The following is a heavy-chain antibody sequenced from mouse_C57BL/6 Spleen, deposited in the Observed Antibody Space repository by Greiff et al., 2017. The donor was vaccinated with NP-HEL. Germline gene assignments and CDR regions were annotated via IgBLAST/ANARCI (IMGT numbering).Heavy chain of an antibody. CDR2: ISDGGSYT. D-gene: IGHD1-1*01. J-gene: IGHJ2*01. CDR1: GFTFSSYA. V-gene: IGHV5-4*01. Sequence: VQLKESGGGLVKPGGSLKLSCAASGFTFSSYAMSWVRQTPEKRLEWVATISDGGSYTYYPDNVKGRFTISRDNAKNNLYLQMSHLKSEDTAMYYCAREGYGSWDYWGQGTTLTVSS. CDR3: AREGYGSWDY.